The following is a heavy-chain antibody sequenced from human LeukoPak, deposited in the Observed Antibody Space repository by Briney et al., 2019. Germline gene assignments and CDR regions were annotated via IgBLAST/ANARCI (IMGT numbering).Heavy chain of an antibody. CDR3: RAAADLNDY. Sequence: GGSLKLSCAASGFTFSGSAMHWVRQASGKGRKCLGRIRSKADSYTTAYAASVEGRFIVSRDDSKNTAYLQMNSLKTEDTAVYYCRAAADLNDYWGQGTLITVSS. CDR1: GFTFSGSA. V-gene: IGHV3-73*01. D-gene: IGHD6-13*01. J-gene: IGHJ4*02. CDR2: IRSKADSYTT.